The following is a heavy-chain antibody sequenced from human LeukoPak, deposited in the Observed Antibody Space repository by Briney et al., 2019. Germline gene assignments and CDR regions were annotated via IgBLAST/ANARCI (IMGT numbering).Heavy chain of an antibody. Sequence: GGSLRLSCAASGFTFSDYYMTWIRQAPGKGPEWVSYISSSGLTIYYADSLKGRFTISRDNAKNSLYLQMNSLRAEDTAVYYCARGSLYGLKGYFDYWGQGTLVTVSS. D-gene: IGHD4-17*01. CDR1: GFTFSDYY. CDR3: ARGSLYGLKGYFDY. J-gene: IGHJ4*02. CDR2: ISSSGLTI. V-gene: IGHV3-11*01.